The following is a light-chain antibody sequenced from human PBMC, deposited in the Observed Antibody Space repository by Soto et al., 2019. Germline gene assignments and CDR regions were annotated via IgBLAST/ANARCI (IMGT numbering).Light chain of an antibody. V-gene: IGKV1-5*01. Sequence: IQLTQSPSTVSASVGDSVTISCRASHDIFTYLAWYQHKPGKAPRLLIFSASSLQTGVPPRFRGSGSGTDFTLTISSLQPDDVGRYYCQHYTLASGPFGQGTRV. CDR2: SAS. CDR1: HDIFTY. J-gene: IGKJ1*01. CDR3: QHYTLASGP.